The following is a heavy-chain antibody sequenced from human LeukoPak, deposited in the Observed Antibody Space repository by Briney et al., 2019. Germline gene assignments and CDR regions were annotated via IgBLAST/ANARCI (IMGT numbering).Heavy chain of an antibody. V-gene: IGHV4-39*01. Sequence: SETLSLPCTVSGGSISSRSYYWGWIRQPPGKGLEWIGSMYYSGSTYYNPSLKSRVTISVDTSKNQFSLKLSSVTAADTAVYYCARPCSGGSCYANWFDPWGQGTLVTVSS. D-gene: IGHD2-15*01. J-gene: IGHJ5*02. CDR1: GGSISSRSYY. CDR3: ARPCSGGSCYANWFDP. CDR2: MYYSGST.